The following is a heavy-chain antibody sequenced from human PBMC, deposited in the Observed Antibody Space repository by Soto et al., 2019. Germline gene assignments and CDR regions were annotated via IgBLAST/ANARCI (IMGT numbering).Heavy chain of an antibody. CDR1: GFALSTVSMC. V-gene: IGHV2-70*01. J-gene: IGHJ4*02. CDR2: IDWEDDK. CDR3: ARLGWGTSGYHFDF. D-gene: IGHD3-22*01. Sequence: GPTRVNATQTLTLACTFAGFALSTVSMCVGWIRQTPRKSLEWLALIDWEDDKFHSTSLKTRLTITKDTSKNQVVLTIANMDPADTATYYCARLGWGTSGYHFDFWGQETLVPVP.